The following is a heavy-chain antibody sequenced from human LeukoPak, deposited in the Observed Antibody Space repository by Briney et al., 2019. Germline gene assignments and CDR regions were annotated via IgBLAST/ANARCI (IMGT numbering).Heavy chain of an antibody. CDR1: GFTFSSYS. CDR3: ARRAPSHDFDS. Sequence: GGSLRLSCAASGFTFSSYSMNWVRQAPGKGLEWVSSISRSSTYIYYADSVKGRFTISRDDAKNPLYLQMNSLRAEDTAVYYCARRAPSHDFDSWGQGTLVTVSS. J-gene: IGHJ4*02. CDR2: ISRSSTYI. V-gene: IGHV3-21*01.